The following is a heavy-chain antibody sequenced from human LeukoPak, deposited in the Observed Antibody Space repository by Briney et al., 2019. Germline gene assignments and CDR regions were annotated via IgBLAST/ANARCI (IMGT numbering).Heavy chain of an antibody. Sequence: PGRSLRLSCAASGFIFSNFGMHWVRQAPGKGLEWVAVIWYDATNRFYADSVKGRFTISRDNSKNTLYLQMNSLRAEDTAVYYCARGVYGSGSYSDYWGQGTLVTVSS. CDR2: IWYDATNR. CDR3: ARGVYGSGSYSDY. V-gene: IGHV3-33*01. D-gene: IGHD3-10*01. J-gene: IGHJ4*02. CDR1: GFIFSNFG.